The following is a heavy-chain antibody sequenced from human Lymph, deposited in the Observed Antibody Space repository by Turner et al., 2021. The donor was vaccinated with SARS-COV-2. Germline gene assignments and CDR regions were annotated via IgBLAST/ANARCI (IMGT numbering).Heavy chain of an antibody. CDR2: ISYDGSNK. Sequence: QVQLVEAGGGVVQPGRSLRLSCAASVFTCSSYAMPWVRQAPGKGLEWVAVISYDGSNKYYADSVKGRFTISRDNSKNTLYLQMNSLRAEDTAVYYCARAGSGSYLSWFDPWGQGTLVTVSS. CDR3: ARAGSGSYLSWFDP. J-gene: IGHJ5*02. CDR1: VFTCSSYA. V-gene: IGHV3-30-3*01. D-gene: IGHD1-26*01.